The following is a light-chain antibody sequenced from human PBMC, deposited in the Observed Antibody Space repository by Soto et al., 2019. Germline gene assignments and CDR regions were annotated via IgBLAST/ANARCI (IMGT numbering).Light chain of an antibody. CDR3: QQYNNWPWT. V-gene: IGKV3-15*01. J-gene: IGKJ1*01. CDR2: DAS. Sequence: EIVMTQSPATLSVSPGARATLSCRASQSVSSNLAWYQQKPGQAPRLLIYDASTRATGIPARFSGSGSGTEFTLTISSLQSEDFAVYYCQQYNNWPWTFGQGTKVDIK. CDR1: QSVSSN.